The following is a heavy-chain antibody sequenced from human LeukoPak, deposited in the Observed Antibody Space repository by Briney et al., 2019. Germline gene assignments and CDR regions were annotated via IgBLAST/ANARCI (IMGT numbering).Heavy chain of an antibody. V-gene: IGHV3-7*01. J-gene: IGHJ6*02. CDR1: GFTFSSYW. CDR3: ARDLFNYGSGSYPLDYYYYYGMDV. CDR2: IKQDGSEK. Sequence: GGSLRLSCAASGFTFSSYWMSWVRQAPGKGLEWVANIKQDGSEKSYVDSVKGRFTISRDNAKNSLYLQMNSLRAEDTAVYYCARDLFNYGSGSYPLDYYYYYGMDVWGQGTTVTVSS. D-gene: IGHD3-10*01.